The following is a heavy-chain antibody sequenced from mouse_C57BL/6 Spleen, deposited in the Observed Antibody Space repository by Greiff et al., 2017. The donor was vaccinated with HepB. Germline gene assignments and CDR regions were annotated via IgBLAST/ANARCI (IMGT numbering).Heavy chain of an antibody. CDR3: ARNEGGYGSSYGNYFDY. V-gene: IGHV2-9-1*01. CDR1: GFSLTSYA. J-gene: IGHJ2*01. CDR2: IWTGGGT. Sequence: VKLVESGPGLVAPSQSLSITCTVSGFSLTSYAISWVRQPPGKGLEWLGVIWTGGGTNYNSALKSRLSISKDNSKSQVFLKMNSLQTDDTARYYCARNEGGYGSSYGNYFDYWGQGTTLTVSS. D-gene: IGHD1-1*01.